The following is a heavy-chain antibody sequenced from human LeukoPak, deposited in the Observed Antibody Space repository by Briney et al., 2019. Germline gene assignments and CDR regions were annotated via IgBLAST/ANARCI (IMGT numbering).Heavy chain of an antibody. J-gene: IGHJ5*02. CDR2: INPNSGGT. V-gene: IGHV1-2*04. CDR1: GYTFTGYY. Sequence: GASVKVSCKAPGYTFTGYYMHWVRQAPGQGLEWMGWINPNSGGTNYAQKFQGWVTMTRDTSISTAYMELSRLRSDDTAVYYCARGPWGGWYDWFDPWGQGTLVTVSS. CDR3: ARGPWGGWYDWFDP. D-gene: IGHD6-19*01.